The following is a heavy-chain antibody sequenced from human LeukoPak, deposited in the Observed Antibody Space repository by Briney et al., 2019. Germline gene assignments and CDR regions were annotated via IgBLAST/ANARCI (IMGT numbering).Heavy chain of an antibody. J-gene: IGHJ4*02. Sequence: GASVKVSCKASGYTFTSYGISWVRQAPGLGLEWMGWISAYNGNTNYAQKLQGRVTMTTDTSTSTAYMELRSLRSDDTAVYYCARDPSGGYCSSTSCYLDYWGQGTLVTVSS. CDR1: GYTFTSYG. D-gene: IGHD2-2*01. CDR3: ARDPSGGYCSSTSCYLDY. V-gene: IGHV1-18*01. CDR2: ISAYNGNT.